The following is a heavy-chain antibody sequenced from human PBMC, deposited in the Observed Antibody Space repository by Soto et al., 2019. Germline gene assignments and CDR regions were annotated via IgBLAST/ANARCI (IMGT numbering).Heavy chain of an antibody. CDR1: GYTFTSYG. V-gene: IGHV1-18*01. J-gene: IGHJ6*02. Sequence: GASVKVSCKASGYTFTSYGISWVRQAPGQGLEWMGWISAYNGNTNYAQKLQGRVTMTTDTSTSTAYMELRSLRSDDTAVDYCARDRDKAVAEASGYYCHYYGMAVWGQGTTVTVSS. CDR2: ISAYNGNT. D-gene: IGHD6-19*01. CDR3: ARDRDKAVAEASGYYCHYYGMAV.